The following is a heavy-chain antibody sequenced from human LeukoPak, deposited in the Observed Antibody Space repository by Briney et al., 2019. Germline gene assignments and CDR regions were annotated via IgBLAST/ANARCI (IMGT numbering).Heavy chain of an antibody. CDR2: IYPGDSDT. CDR3: ARLLRNIAAAVYYFDY. D-gene: IGHD6-13*01. Sequence: GESLKISCKGSGYSFTTYWIGWVRQMPGKGLEWMGLIYPGDSDTRYSPSFQGQVTISADKSISTAYLQWSSLKASDTAMYYCARLLRNIAAAVYYFDYWGQGTLVTVSS. J-gene: IGHJ4*02. CDR1: GYSFTTYW. V-gene: IGHV5-51*01.